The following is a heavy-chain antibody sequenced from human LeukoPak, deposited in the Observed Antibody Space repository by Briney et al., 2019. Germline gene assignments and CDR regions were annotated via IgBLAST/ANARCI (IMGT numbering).Heavy chain of an antibody. V-gene: IGHV3-21*01. CDR3: ARDRGIVGATLFDP. CDR2: ISSSSSYI. J-gene: IGHJ5*02. Sequence: GGSLRLSCAASGFTFSSYSMNWVRQAPGKGLEWVSSISSSSSYIYYADSVKGRFTISRDNAKNSLYLQMNSLRAEDTAVYYCARDRGIVGATLFDPWGQGTLVTVSS. CDR1: GFTFSSYS. D-gene: IGHD1-26*01.